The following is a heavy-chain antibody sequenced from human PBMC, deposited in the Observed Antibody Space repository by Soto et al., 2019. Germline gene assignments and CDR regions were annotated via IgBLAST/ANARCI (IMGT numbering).Heavy chain of an antibody. CDR2: ISYDGINR. CDR3: AKDEVRTPSLYAMDV. V-gene: IGHV3-30*18. D-gene: IGHD3-10*01. J-gene: IGHJ6*02. CDR1: GLTLSTYC. Sequence: GGSLRLSCAASGLTLSTYCIHWVRQATCKGLEWVALISYDGINRNSADSVKGRFTISRDNSKNTLYLKMNSLRVEDTAVYYCAKDEVRTPSLYAMDVCGQGTMVTVSS.